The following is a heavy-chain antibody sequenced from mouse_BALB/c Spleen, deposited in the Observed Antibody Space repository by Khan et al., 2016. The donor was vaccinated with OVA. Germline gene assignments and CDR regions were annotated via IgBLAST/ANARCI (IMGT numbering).Heavy chain of an antibody. CDR3: ARDRINY. CDR2: INPTTGYT. J-gene: IGHJ2*01. D-gene: IGHD2-14*01. V-gene: IGHV1-7*01. Sequence: QIQLVQSGAELVKPGASVKMSCKASGYTFTSYWMHWIKQRPGQGLEWIGYINPTTGYTNYNQKFKDKATLTADKSSSTAYMQLNSLTSEDSAVYYGARDRINYWGQGTTLTVSS. CDR1: GYTFTSYW.